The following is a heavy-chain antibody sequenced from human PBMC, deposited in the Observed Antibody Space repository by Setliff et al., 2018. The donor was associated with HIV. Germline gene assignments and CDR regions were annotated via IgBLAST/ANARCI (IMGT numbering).Heavy chain of an antibody. J-gene: IGHJ4*01. CDR1: GYTFTGYF. CDR2: MNPNTGNT. D-gene: IGHD3-22*01. Sequence: VASVKVSCKASGYTFTGYFIHWVRQAPGQGLEWMGWMNPNTGNTHYAPNFQGRVTMTRDTSITTAYMEMTKLTSDDAAVYYCAKNYFVTSGWSAVDYWGHGTRVTVSS. CDR3: AKNYFVTSGWSAVDY. V-gene: IGHV1-2*02.